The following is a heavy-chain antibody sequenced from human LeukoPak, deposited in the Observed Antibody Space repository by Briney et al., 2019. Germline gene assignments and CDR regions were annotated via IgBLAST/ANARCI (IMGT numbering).Heavy chain of an antibody. CDR3: ARDRSMTHFDS. V-gene: IGHV3-20*04. J-gene: IGHJ4*02. Sequence: GGSLRLSCAASGFTFDNYAMTWVRQGPGKGLEWVSGINWNGGSTGYADSVKGRFTISRDNAKNSLYLQMNSLRAEDTALYYCARDRSMTHFDSWGQGTLVTVSS. CDR1: GFTFDNYA. CDR2: INWNGGST.